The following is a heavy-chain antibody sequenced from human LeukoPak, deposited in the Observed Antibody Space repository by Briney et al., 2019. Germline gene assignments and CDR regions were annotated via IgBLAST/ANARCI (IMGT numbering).Heavy chain of an antibody. V-gene: IGHV1-69*05. CDR3: ASGQWLVHTAEPPYYYYMDV. CDR2: IIPIFGTA. D-gene: IGHD6-19*01. Sequence: GASVKVSCKASGGTFSSYAISWVRQAPGQGLEWMGGIIPIFGTANYAQKFQGRVTITTDESTSTAYMELSSLRSEDTAVYYCASGQWLVHTAEPPYYYYMDVWGKGTTVTVSS. J-gene: IGHJ6*03. CDR1: GGTFSSYA.